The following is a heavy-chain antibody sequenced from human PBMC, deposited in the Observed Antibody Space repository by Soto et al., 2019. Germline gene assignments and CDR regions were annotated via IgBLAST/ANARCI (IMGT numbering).Heavy chain of an antibody. J-gene: IGHJ3*01. V-gene: IGHV3-74*01. Sequence: HPGGSLRLSCAASEFTFRSYWMHWVRQSPGKGLVWVSRISGDGSSTNYADSVKGRFTISRDNAKNTVYLQIDSLRAEDTAVYYCARSLPGTYGAFDLWGQGTVVTVSS. CDR2: ISGDGSST. CDR1: EFTFRSYW. CDR3: ARSLPGTYGAFDL. D-gene: IGHD1-7*01.